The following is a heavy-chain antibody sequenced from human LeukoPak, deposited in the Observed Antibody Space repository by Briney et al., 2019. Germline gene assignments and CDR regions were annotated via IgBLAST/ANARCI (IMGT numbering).Heavy chain of an antibody. D-gene: IGHD3-22*01. CDR2: ISYDGSNK. Sequence: GGSLRLSCAASGFTFSSYAMHWVRQAPGKGLEWVAVISYDGSNKYYADSVKGRFTISRDNSKNTLYLQMNSLRAEDTAVYYCARTRSCGYLTFDYWGQGILVTVSS. V-gene: IGHV3-30-3*01. J-gene: IGHJ4*02. CDR1: GFTFSSYA. CDR3: ARTRSCGYLTFDY.